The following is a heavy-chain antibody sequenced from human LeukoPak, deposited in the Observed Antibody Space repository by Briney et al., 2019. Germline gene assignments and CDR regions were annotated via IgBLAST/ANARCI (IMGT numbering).Heavy chain of an antibody. CDR2: MNPNSGNT. D-gene: IGHD4-17*01. CDR3: ARGETPIVPRTTVTTPPYNWFDP. J-gene: IGHJ5*02. CDR1: GYTFTSYD. V-gene: IGHV1-8*03. Sequence: GASVKVSCKASGYTFTSYDINWVRQATGQGLEWMGWMNPNSGNTGYAQKFQGRVTITRNTSISTAYMELSSLRAEDTAVYYCARGETPIVPRTTVTTPPYNWFDPWGQGTLVTVSS.